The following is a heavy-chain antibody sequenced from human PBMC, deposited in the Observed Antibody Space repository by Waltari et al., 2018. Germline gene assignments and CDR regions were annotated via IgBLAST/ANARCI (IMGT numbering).Heavy chain of an antibody. CDR3: ARGIGRVATTVYGMDV. Sequence: QVQLVQSGAEVKKPGSSVKVSCKASGGTFSSYALSWVRQGPGQGLEWMGGIIPSFGTENYAQKCQGRVTITADESTGTAYMELSSLRSEDTAVYYCARGIGRVATTVYGMDVWGQGTTVTVSS. CDR1: GGTFSSYA. D-gene: IGHD5-12*01. CDR2: IIPSFGTE. V-gene: IGHV1-69*01. J-gene: IGHJ6*02.